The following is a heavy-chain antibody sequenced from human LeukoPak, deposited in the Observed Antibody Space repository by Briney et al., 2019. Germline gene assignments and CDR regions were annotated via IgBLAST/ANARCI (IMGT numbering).Heavy chain of an antibody. CDR2: MSYSGST. D-gene: IGHD5-18*01. CDR3: ARAGPYGYTLDY. CDR1: GDSISSFY. V-gene: IGHV4-59*01. Sequence: SETLSLTCTVSGDSISSFYWSWLRQSPGEVPEWIGFMSYSGSTNYNPTLKRRVTISVDTSKSQFSLTLTSVTAADTAVYYCARAGPYGYTLDYWGQGTLVTVSS. J-gene: IGHJ4*02.